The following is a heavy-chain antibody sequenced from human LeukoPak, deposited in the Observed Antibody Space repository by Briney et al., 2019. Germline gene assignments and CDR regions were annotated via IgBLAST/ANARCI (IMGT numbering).Heavy chain of an antibody. V-gene: IGHV3-23*01. CDR1: GFAFSDYG. D-gene: IGHD6-19*01. CDR3: AKEYYSSGWY. CDR2: ISGSGGST. J-gene: IGHJ4*02. Sequence: LPGGSLRLSCVASGFAFSDYGMDWVRQAPGRGLEWVSAISGSGGSTYYADSVKGRFTISRDNSKNTLYLQMNSPRAEDTAVYYCAKEYYSSGWYWGQGTLVTVSS.